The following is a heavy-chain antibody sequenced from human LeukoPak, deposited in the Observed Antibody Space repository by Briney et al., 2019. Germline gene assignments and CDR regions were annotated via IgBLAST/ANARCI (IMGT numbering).Heavy chain of an antibody. J-gene: IGHJ3*02. V-gene: IGHV1-2*02. D-gene: IGHD6-19*01. Sequence: ASVKVSCKASGYTFTGYYMHWVRRAPGQGLEWMGWINPNSGGTNYAQKFQGRVTMTRDTSISTAYMELSRLRSDDTAVYYCERDLAVSDSDVFEIWGQGTMVTVSS. CDR1: GYTFTGYY. CDR3: ERDLAVSDSDVFEI. CDR2: INPNSGGT.